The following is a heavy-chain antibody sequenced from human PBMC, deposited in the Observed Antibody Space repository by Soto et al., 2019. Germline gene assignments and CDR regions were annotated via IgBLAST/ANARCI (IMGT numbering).Heavy chain of an antibody. D-gene: IGHD3-22*01. CDR2: IYSGGTT. J-gene: IGHJ5*02. V-gene: IGHV3-66*01. Sequence: EVQLVESGGGLVQPGGSLRLSCAASGFTVSSNYMSWVRQAPGKGLEWVSVIYSGGTTYYADSVKGRFTISRDNSKNTLYLQRNSLRAEDTAVYYGARNGDSSDYRGWFDPWGQGTLVTVSS. CDR3: ARNGDSSDYRGWFDP. CDR1: GFTVSSNY.